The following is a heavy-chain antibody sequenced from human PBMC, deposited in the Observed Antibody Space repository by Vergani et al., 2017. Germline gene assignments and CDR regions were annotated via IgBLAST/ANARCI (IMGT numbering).Heavy chain of an antibody. V-gene: IGHV4-38-2*01. CDR3: ARASLRALVGYYYYMDV. J-gene: IGHJ6*03. CDR1: GYFIRSGLY. D-gene: IGHD3-16*02. Sequence: QVQLQESGPGLVKPSETLSLTCVVSGYFIRSGLYWGWIRQPPGKGLEWLGSIYHGGPTYYNPSLKSRVTISIDTSENQSSLRLTSVIATDTAVYYCARASLRALVGYYYYMDVWGKGKTVVVSS. CDR2: IYHGGPT.